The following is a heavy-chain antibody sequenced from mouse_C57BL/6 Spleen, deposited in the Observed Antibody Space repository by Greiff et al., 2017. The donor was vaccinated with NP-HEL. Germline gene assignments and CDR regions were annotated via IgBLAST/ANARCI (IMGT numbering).Heavy chain of an antibody. J-gene: IGHJ1*03. CDR1: GYTFTDYY. Sequence: EVQLQQSGPELVKPGASVKISCKASGYTFTDYYMNWVKQSHGKSLEWIGDINPNNGGTSYNQKFKGKATLTVDKSPSTAYMELRSLTSEDSAVYYCARMSSTTVVFDVWGTGTTVTVSS. CDR2: INPNNGGT. V-gene: IGHV1-26*01. CDR3: ARMSSTTVVFDV. D-gene: IGHD1-1*01.